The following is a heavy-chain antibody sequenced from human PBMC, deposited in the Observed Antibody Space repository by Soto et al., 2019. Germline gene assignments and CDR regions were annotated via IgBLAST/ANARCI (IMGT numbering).Heavy chain of an antibody. CDR2: INPSGGST. CDR1: GYTFTSYY. CDR3: ARDLNYGLFDY. J-gene: IGHJ4*02. V-gene: IGHV1-46*01. D-gene: IGHD4-17*01. Sequence: ASVKVSCKASGYTFTSYYLHWVRQAPGQGLEWMGIINPSGGSTSYAQKFQDRLTMTRDTSTSTVYMELSSLRAEDTAVYYCARDLNYGLFDYWGQGTLVTVFS.